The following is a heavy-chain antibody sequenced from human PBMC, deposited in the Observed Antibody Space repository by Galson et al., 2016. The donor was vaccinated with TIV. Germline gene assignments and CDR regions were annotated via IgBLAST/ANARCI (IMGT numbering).Heavy chain of an antibody. CDR3: ARNSGHYYGMDV. Sequence: PALVKPTQTLTLTCSFSGFSLRTSGMCVSWIRQPPGKALEWLARIDWDGDKYYNATLMTRVSISKDTSKNQVFLAMANMDQVDTGTYYCARNSGHYYGMDVWGQGTTVTVSS. J-gene: IGHJ6*02. CDR2: IDWDGDK. CDR1: GFSLRTSGMC. V-gene: IGHV2-70*11.